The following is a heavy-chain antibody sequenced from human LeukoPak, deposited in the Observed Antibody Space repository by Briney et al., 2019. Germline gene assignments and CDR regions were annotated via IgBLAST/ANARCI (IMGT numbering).Heavy chain of an antibody. CDR2: ISYDGSNK. J-gene: IGHJ4*02. Sequence: GRSLRLSCAASGFTFSSYGMHWVRQAPGKGLEWVAVISYDGSNKYYADSVKGRFTISRDNSKNTLYLQMTSLRAEDTDVYYCAKDRAMYYYGSGSYSVWGQGTLVTVSS. CDR3: AKDRAMYYYGSGSYSV. D-gene: IGHD3-10*01. V-gene: IGHV3-30*18. CDR1: GFTFSSYG.